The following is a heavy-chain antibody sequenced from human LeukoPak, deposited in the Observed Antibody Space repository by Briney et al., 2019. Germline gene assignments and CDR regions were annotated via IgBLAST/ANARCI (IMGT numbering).Heavy chain of an antibody. D-gene: IGHD3-22*01. J-gene: IGHJ4*02. Sequence: ASVKVSCKASGYTLTSYDISWVRQAPGQGLEWMGWISAYNGNTNYAQKLQGRVTMTTDTSTSTAYMELRSLRSDDTAVYYCAAGNYYDSSGYYHLGYFDYWGQGTLVTVSS. CDR1: GYTLTSYD. CDR2: ISAYNGNT. V-gene: IGHV1-18*01. CDR3: AAGNYYDSSGYYHLGYFDY.